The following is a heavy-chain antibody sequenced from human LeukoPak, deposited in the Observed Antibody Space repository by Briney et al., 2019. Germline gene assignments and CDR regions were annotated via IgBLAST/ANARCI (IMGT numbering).Heavy chain of an antibody. V-gene: IGHV3-23*01. CDR3: AKDRAPQDY. CDR2: ISSSGGST. CDR1: GFTFSLYA. Sequence: PGGSLRLSCAASGFTFSLYAMNWVRQAPGKGLECVSAISSSGGSTFYADSVKGRFTISIDNSKNTLYLQMNSLRAEDTAVYYCAKDRAPQDYWGQGTLVTVSS. J-gene: IGHJ4*02.